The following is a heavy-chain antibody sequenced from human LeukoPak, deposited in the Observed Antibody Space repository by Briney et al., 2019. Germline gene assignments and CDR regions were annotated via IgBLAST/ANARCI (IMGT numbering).Heavy chain of an antibody. J-gene: IGHJ5*02. CDR1: GFIFRNFG. Sequence: GGSLRLSCAASGFIFRNFGMSWIRQAPGKGLEWVSHISDVVGHTCYADSVRGRFIISRDNSKNRLFLQMNSLRPEDTALYYCAKDNYGGVYASWGQGTLVTVSS. V-gene: IGHV3-23*01. CDR2: ISDVVGHT. D-gene: IGHD4-11*01. CDR3: AKDNYGGVYAS.